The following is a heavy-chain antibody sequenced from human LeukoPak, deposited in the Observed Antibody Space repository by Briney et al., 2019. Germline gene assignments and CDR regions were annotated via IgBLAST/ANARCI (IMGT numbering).Heavy chain of an antibody. CDR1: GFTFTTYS. CDR2: IHSGGTT. CDR3: ARGDYVWGSYPGAFDI. V-gene: IGHV3-66*01. J-gene: IGHJ3*02. Sequence: GGSLRLSCAASGFTFTTYSMIWVRQAPGKGLEWVSVIHSGGTTYYADSVKGRFTLSRDDSENTLYLQMSNLRAEDTAVYYCARGDYVWGSYPGAFDIWGQGTMVTVSS. D-gene: IGHD3-16*02.